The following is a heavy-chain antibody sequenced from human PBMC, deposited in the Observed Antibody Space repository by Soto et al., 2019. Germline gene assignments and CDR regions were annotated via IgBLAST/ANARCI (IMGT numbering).Heavy chain of an antibody. CDR1: GGTFSSYA. D-gene: IGHD2-2*01. Sequence: SVKVSCKASGGTFSSYAISWVRQAPGQGLEWMGGIIPIFGTANYAQKFQGRVTITADESTSTAYMELSSLRSEDTAVYYCARDQGPAAYYYYGMDVWGQGTTVTVSS. CDR2: IIPIFGTA. J-gene: IGHJ6*02. V-gene: IGHV1-69*13. CDR3: ARDQGPAAYYYYGMDV.